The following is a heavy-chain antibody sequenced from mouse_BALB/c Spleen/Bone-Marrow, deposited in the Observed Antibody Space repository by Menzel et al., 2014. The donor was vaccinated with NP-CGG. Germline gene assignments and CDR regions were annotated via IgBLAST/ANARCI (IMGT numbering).Heavy chain of an antibody. CDR3: ARAYYRYPFDY. D-gene: IGHD2-14*01. Sequence: EVKVVESGGGLVKPGGSLKLSCAASGFTFSSYTMSWVRQTPEKRLEWVATISSGGGNTYYPDSMKGRFTISRDNAKNNLYLQMSSLRSEDTALYYCARAYYRYPFDYWGQGTTLTVSP. V-gene: IGHV5-9*03. CDR2: ISSGGGNT. J-gene: IGHJ2*01. CDR1: GFTFSSYT.